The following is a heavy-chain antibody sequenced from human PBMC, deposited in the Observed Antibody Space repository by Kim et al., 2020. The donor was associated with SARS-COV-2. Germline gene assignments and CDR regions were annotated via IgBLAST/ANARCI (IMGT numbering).Heavy chain of an antibody. CDR2: FDPEDGET. Sequence: ASVKVSCKVSGYTLTELSMHWVRQAPGKGLEWMGGFDPEDGETIYAQKFQGRVTMTEDTSTDTAYMELSSLRSEDTAVYYCATGGRFIVGATNAFDAFDIWGQGTMVTVSS. D-gene: IGHD1-26*01. V-gene: IGHV1-24*01. CDR1: GYTLTELS. J-gene: IGHJ3*02. CDR3: ATGGRFIVGATNAFDAFDI.